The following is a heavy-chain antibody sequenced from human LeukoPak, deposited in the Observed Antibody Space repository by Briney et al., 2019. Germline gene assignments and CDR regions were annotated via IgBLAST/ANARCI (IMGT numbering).Heavy chain of an antibody. CDR1: GFTFSSYE. CDR3: ARAGFLDYDSSGYRY. D-gene: IGHD3-22*01. Sequence: PGGSLRLSCAASGFTFSSYEMNWVRQAPGKGLEWVSYISSSGGTIYYADSVKGRFTISRDNAKNSLYLQMNSLRAEDTAVYYCARAGFLDYDSSGYRYWGQGTLVTVSS. J-gene: IGHJ4*02. V-gene: IGHV3-48*03. CDR2: ISSSGGTI.